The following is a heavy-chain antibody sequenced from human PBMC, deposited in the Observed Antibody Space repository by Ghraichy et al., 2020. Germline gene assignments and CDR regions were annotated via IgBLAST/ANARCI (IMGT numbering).Heavy chain of an antibody. CDR2: INHSGST. J-gene: IGHJ6*02. V-gene: IGHV4-34*01. Sequence: ESLNISCAVYGGSFSGYYWSWIRQPPGKGLEWIGEINHSGSTNYNPSLKSRVTISVDTSKNQFSLKLSSVTAADTAVYYCARENGDYAYYYYYGMDVWGQGTTVTVSS. CDR1: GGSFSGYY. D-gene: IGHD4-17*01. CDR3: ARENGDYAYYYYYGMDV.